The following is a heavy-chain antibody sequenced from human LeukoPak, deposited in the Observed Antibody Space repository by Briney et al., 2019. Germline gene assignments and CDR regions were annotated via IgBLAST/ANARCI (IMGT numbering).Heavy chain of an antibody. CDR2: IRNKANSYTT. D-gene: IGHD1-26*01. CDR1: GFTFSDHS. Sequence: GGSLRLSCAASGFTFSDHSMDWVRQAPGKGLEWVGRIRNKANSYTTEYAASVKGRFTISRDDSKNLVYLQMSSLKTEDTAVYFCAREMYSGSYFLGAFDIWGQGTMVTVSS. J-gene: IGHJ3*02. V-gene: IGHV3-72*01. CDR3: AREMYSGSYFLGAFDI.